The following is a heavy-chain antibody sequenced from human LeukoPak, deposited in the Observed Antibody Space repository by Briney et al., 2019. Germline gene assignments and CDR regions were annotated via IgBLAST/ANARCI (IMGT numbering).Heavy chain of an antibody. V-gene: IGHV3-48*02. CDR2: ISRPGNTV. CDR3: ARDNTFCLDY. J-gene: IGHJ4*02. Sequence: PGGSLRLSCEGSGFTFSSYSMNWVRQAPGKGLEWVSYISRPGNTVYYADSVRGRFAISRDNAKNSLYLQMSSLRDEDTAVYYCARDNTFCLDYWGQGALVTVSS. D-gene: IGHD3-3*02. CDR1: GFTFSSYS.